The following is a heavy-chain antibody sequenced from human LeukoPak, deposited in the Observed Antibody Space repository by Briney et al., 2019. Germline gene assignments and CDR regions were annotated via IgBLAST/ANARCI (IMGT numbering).Heavy chain of an antibody. V-gene: IGHV3-15*01. CDR3: TTDQFIYYDSSGYYYKTEYFQH. CDR2: IKSKTDGGTT. Sequence: GGSLRLSCAASGFTVSSNYMSWVRQAPGKGLEWVGRIKSKTDGGTTDYAAPVKGRFTISRDDSKNTLYLQMNSLKTEDTAVYYCTTDQFIYYDSSGYYYKTEYFQHWGQGTLVTVSS. J-gene: IGHJ1*01. D-gene: IGHD3-22*01. CDR1: GFTVSSNY.